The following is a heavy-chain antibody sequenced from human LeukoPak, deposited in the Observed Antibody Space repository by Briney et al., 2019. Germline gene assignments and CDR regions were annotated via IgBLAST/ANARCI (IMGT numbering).Heavy chain of an antibody. D-gene: IGHD3-22*01. CDR2: IYHSGST. CDR1: GGSISNGDYY. Sequence: PSQTLSLTCTVSGGSISNGDYYWGWIRQPPGKGLEWIGSIYHSGSTYYNPSLKSRVTISVDTSKNQFSLKLSSVTAADTAVYYCARDDQGGYFTLFDYWGQGTLVTVSS. J-gene: IGHJ4*02. CDR3: ARDDQGGYFTLFDY. V-gene: IGHV4-39*07.